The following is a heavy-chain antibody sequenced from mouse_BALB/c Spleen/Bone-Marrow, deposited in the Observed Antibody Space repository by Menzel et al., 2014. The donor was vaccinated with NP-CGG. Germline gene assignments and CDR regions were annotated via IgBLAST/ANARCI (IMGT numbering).Heavy chain of an antibody. J-gene: IGHJ2*01. CDR1: GFDFSRYW. D-gene: IGHD1-2*01. V-gene: IGHV4-1*02. CDR2: INPESSTI. Sequence: EVKVIESGGGLVQPGGSLKLSCTASGFDFSRYWMSWVRQAPGKGLQWIGEINPESSTINYTPSLKDKFIISRDNAKNTRYLQMSKVRSEDTALYYCARLTYYGLSDYWGQGTTLTVSS. CDR3: ARLTYYGLSDY.